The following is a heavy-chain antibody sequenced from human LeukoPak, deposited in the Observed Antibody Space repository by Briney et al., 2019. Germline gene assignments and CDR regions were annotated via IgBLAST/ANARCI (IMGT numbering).Heavy chain of an antibody. CDR1: GGSVSSGSYY. CDR3: ASRGSGAVAPPFDP. CDR2: IYYSGST. D-gene: IGHD6-19*01. V-gene: IGHV4-61*01. Sequence: SETLSLTCTVSGGSVSSGSYYWSWIRQPPGKGLEWIGCIYYSGSTNYNPSLKSRVTISVDTSKNQFSLKLSSVTAADTAVYYCASRGSGAVAPPFDPWGQGTLVTVSS. J-gene: IGHJ5*02.